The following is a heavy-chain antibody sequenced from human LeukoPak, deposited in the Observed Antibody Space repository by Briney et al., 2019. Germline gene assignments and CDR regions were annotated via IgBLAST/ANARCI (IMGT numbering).Heavy chain of an antibody. Sequence: NTSETLSLTCTVSGGSISSYYWSWIRQPPGKGLEWIGYIYYSGSTNYNPSLKSRVTISVDTSKNQFSLKLSSVTAADTAVYYCARCDDHGSLDYWGQETLVTVSS. J-gene: IGHJ4*02. CDR1: GGSISSYY. D-gene: IGHD1-1*01. V-gene: IGHV4-59*01. CDR2: IYYSGST. CDR3: ARCDDHGSLDY.